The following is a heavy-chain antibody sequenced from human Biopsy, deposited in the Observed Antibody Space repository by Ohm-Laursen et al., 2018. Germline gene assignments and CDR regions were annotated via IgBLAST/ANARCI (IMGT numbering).Heavy chain of an antibody. CDR2: IYSSAAST. D-gene: IGHD4-17*01. CDR1: GFTFKNYA. J-gene: IGHJ4*02. V-gene: IGHV3-23*01. CDR3: ASDLNGDPSAFDY. Sequence: SLRLSCAASGFTFKNYAMNWVRQAPGKGLDWVSSIYSSAASTFYADSVKGRFTISRDNSKNTLFLQMNSLRAADTAIYYCASDLNGDPSAFDYWGQGTPVTVSS.